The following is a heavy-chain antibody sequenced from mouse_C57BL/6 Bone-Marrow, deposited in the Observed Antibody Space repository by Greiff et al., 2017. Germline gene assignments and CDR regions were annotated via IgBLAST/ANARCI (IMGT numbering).Heavy chain of an antibody. CDR3: ARNPPGEDYFDY. J-gene: IGHJ2*01. Sequence: QVQLKQSGAELVRPGASVKLSCKASGYTFTDYYINWVKQRPGQGLEWIARIYPGSGNTYYNEKFKGKATLTAEKSSSTAYMQLSSLTSEDSAVYFCARNPPGEDYFDYWGQGTTLTVSS. CDR2: IYPGSGNT. CDR1: GYTFTDYY. V-gene: IGHV1-76*01.